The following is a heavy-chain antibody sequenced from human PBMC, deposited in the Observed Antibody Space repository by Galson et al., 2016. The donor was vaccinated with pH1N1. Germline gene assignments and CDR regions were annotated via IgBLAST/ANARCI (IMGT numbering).Heavy chain of an antibody. CDR3: AKEIQRGSYGMDV. CDR2: VSWDGGSA. CDR1: GFTFHDYT. D-gene: IGHD3-16*01. V-gene: IGHV3-43*01. J-gene: IGHJ6*02. Sequence: SLRLSCAASGFTFHDYTMHWVRQTPGKGLEWVSLVSWDGGSAYYADYVKGRFTVSRDNSKNSLYLQMNSLRSEDTALYYCAKEIQRGSYGMDVWGRGTTVIVSS.